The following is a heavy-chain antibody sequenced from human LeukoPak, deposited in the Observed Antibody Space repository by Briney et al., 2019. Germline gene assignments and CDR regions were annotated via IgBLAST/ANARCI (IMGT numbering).Heavy chain of an antibody. Sequence: ASVKVSCKASGYIFTSYYMHWVRQAPGQGLEWMGIINPSGGSTSYAQKFQGRVTMTRDTSTSTVYMELSSLRSEDTAVYYCARTNSGSYSPVGWFDPWGQGTLVTASS. J-gene: IGHJ5*02. CDR1: GYIFTSYY. V-gene: IGHV1-46*01. CDR3: ARTNSGSYSPVGWFDP. D-gene: IGHD1-26*01. CDR2: INPSGGST.